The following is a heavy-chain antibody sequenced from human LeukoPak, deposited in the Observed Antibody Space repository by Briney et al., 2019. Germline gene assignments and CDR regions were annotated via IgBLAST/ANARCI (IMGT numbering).Heavy chain of an antibody. Sequence: SETLSLTCAVYGGSFSGYYWSWIRQPPGKGLEWIGEINHSGSTNYNPSLKSRVTISVDTSKNRFSLKLSSVTAADTAVYYCARVFRSSGYYRPFDYWGQGTLVTVSS. CDR1: GGSFSGYY. D-gene: IGHD3-22*01. CDR2: INHSGST. V-gene: IGHV4-34*01. CDR3: ARVFRSSGYYRPFDY. J-gene: IGHJ4*02.